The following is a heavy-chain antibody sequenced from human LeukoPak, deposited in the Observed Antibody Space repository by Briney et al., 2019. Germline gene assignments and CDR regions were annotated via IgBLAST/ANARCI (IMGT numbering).Heavy chain of an antibody. CDR1: GGSISSYY. J-gene: IGHJ6*03. CDR3: ARGPEGYYYYYYMDV. CDR2: IYTSGST. V-gene: IGHV4-4*07. Sequence: SETLSLTCTVSGGSISSYYWSWIRQPAGKGLEWIGRIYTSGSTNYNPSLKSRVTMSVDTSKNQFSLKLSSVTAADTAVYHCARGPEGYYYYYYMDVWGKGTTVTVSS.